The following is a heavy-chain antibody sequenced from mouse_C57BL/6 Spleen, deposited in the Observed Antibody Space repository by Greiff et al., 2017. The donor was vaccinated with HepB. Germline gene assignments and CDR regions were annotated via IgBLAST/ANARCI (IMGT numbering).Heavy chain of an antibody. J-gene: IGHJ4*01. V-gene: IGHV5-6*01. Sequence: EVQLVESGGDLVKPGGSLKLSCAASGFTFSSYGMSWVRQTPDKRLEWVATISSGGSYTYYPDSVKGRFTISRDNAKNTLYLQMSSLKSEDTAMYYCARRGYDYDGYYYAMDYWGQGTSVTVSS. D-gene: IGHD2-4*01. CDR1: GFTFSSYG. CDR2: ISSGGSYT. CDR3: ARRGYDYDGYYYAMDY.